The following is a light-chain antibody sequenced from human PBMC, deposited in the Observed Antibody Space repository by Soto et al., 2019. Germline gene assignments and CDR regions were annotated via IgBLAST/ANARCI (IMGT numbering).Light chain of an antibody. V-gene: IGKV1D-12*01. J-gene: IGKJ1*01. Sequence: DIQMTQSPSSVSASLGDRVTITCRASQDISGWLAWFQQKPGKAPNLLIYSASTLQSGVPSRFSGSGYGTDFTLTIDSLQPEDFATYYCQQANSFPWTFGQGTKVDIK. CDR3: QQANSFPWT. CDR2: SAS. CDR1: QDISGW.